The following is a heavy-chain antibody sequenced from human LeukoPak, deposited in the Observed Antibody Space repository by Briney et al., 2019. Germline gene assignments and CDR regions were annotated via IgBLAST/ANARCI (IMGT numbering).Heavy chain of an antibody. J-gene: IGHJ4*02. Sequence: GGSLRLSCAASGFTFSSYSMNWVRQAPGKGLEWVSSISSSSSYIYYADSVKGRFTISRDNSKNTLYLQMNSLRAEDTAVYYCAKWDRFGDSTLDYWGQGTLVTVSS. CDR3: AKWDRFGDSTLDY. CDR1: GFTFSSYS. V-gene: IGHV3-21*04. CDR2: ISSSSSYI. D-gene: IGHD3-10*01.